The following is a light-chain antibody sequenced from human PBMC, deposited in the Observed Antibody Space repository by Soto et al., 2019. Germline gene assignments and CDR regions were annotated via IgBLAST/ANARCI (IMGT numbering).Light chain of an antibody. CDR3: CSSGGIPTYG. CDR1: SSNVGSYKL. J-gene: IGLJ1*01. V-gene: IGLV2-23*02. CDR2: EVN. Sequence: QSALTQPASVSGSPGQSITISCTGTSSNVGSYKLVSWYQQHPGKAPKLMIFEVNKRPSGVSNRFSGSKSGNTASLTISGLKVEDEAEYYCCSSGGIPTYGFGTGTKLTVL.